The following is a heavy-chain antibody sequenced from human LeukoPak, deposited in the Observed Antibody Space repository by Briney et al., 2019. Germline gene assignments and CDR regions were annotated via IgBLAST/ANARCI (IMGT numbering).Heavy chain of an antibody. CDR2: ISWNSGSI. CDR1: GFTFYDYA. Sequence: SLXLSCAASGFTFYDYAMHWVRQAPGKGLEWVSGISWNSGSIGYADSVKGRFTISRDNAKNSLYLQMNSLRAEDTALYYCAKATGYSSGWYLGWGQGTLVTVSS. CDR3: AKATGYSSGWYLG. V-gene: IGHV3-9*01. J-gene: IGHJ4*02. D-gene: IGHD6-19*01.